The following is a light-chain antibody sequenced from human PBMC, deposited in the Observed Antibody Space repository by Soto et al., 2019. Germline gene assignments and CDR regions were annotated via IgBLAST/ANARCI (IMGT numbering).Light chain of an antibody. V-gene: IGLV2-14*03. Sequence: QSVLTQPASVSGSPGQSITVSCTGTSSDVGGYNSVPWYQQHPGKPPKLIIYEASNRPSGVSDRFSGSKSGNTASLTISVLQAEDEADYYCSSYTSTSSYVFATGTKVTVL. CDR1: SSDVGGYNS. CDR2: EAS. J-gene: IGLJ1*01. CDR3: SSYTSTSSYV.